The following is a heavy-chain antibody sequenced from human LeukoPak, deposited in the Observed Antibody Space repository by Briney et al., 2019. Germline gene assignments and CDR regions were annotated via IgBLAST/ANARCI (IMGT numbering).Heavy chain of an antibody. CDR1: GFSFSSYW. V-gene: IGHV3-7*01. CDR2: IKQDGSDK. D-gene: IGHD1-1*01. J-gene: IGHJ4*02. CDR3: ARDILGTIGTSDY. Sequence: PGGSLRLSCAASGFSFSSYWMSWVRQAPGKGLEWVANIKQDGSDKYYVDSVKGRFTVSRDNAKNSLHLQMSSLRAEDTAVYYCARDILGTIGTSDYWGQGTLVTVSS.